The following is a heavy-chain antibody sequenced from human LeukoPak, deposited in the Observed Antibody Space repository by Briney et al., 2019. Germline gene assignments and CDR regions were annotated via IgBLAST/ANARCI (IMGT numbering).Heavy chain of an antibody. V-gene: IGHV4-59*01. CDR1: DGSINSYY. CDR2: IYYNGNT. J-gene: IGHJ6*02. D-gene: IGHD1-26*01. Sequence: SETLSLTCSVSDGSINSYYWNWIRRPPGKGLEWIGYIYYNGNTNYSPSLKSRVTMSVDTSKNLFSLKVSSVTAADTAVYYCARVRSNYYGMDVWGQGTTVTVSS. CDR3: ARVRSNYYGMDV.